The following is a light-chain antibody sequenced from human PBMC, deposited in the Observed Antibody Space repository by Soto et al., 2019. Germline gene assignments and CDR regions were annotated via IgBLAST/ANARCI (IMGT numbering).Light chain of an antibody. CDR2: DAS. CDR3: QQYGSSPPSIT. V-gene: IGKV3-20*01. Sequence: EIVLTQSPGTLSLSPGERATLSCRASQSVSSYLAWYQQKPGQAPRLLIYDASNRATGIPDRFSGRGSGTDFTLTISRLEPEDFAVYYCQQYGSSPPSITFGQGTRLEIK. CDR1: QSVSSY. J-gene: IGKJ5*01.